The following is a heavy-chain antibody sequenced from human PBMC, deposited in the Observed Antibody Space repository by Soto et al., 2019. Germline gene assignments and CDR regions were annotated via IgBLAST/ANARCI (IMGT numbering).Heavy chain of an antibody. D-gene: IGHD3-10*01. Sequence: PSETLSLTCTVSGGSISSYYWSWIRQPPGKGLEWIGYIYYSGSTNYNPSLKSRVTISVDTSKNQFSLTLSSVTAADTAVYYCARGIPYYYGSGSYYSDYWGQGTLVTVSS. CDR3: ARGIPYYYGSGSYYSDY. V-gene: IGHV4-59*01. CDR2: IYYSGST. J-gene: IGHJ4*02. CDR1: GGSISSYY.